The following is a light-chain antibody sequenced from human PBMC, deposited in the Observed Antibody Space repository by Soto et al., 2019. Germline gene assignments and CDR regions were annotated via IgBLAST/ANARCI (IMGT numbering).Light chain of an antibody. CDR2: DAS. V-gene: IGKV1-5*01. J-gene: IGKJ1*01. CDR1: ESVTIW. Sequence: DIQLTQSPSSLSASVGDRVTITCRASESVTIWLAWYQQKPGKAPRLLLYDASTLEGGVPSRFSASGSGTEFTLTISRLQPGDFATYYCEQYVSRSPWTFGQGTKIELK. CDR3: EQYVSRSPWT.